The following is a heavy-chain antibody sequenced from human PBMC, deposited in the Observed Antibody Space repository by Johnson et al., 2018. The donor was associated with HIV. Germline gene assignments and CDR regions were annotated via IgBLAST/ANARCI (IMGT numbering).Heavy chain of an antibody. CDR2: ISGSGGST. D-gene: IGHD1-26*01. CDR3: ARDGKVGATPRRAFDI. Sequence: VQLVESGGGVVQPGRSLRLSCAASGFTSSSYAMSWVRQASGKGLEWVSAISGSGGSTYYADSVKGRFTISRDNSKNTLYLQMNSLRAEDTAVYYCARDGKVGATPRRAFDIWGQGTLVTVSS. CDR1: GFTSSSYA. J-gene: IGHJ3*02. V-gene: IGHV3-23*04.